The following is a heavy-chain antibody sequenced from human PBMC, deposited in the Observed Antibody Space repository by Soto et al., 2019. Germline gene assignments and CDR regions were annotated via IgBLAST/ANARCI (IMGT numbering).Heavy chain of an antibody. D-gene: IGHD3-3*01. J-gene: IGHJ4*02. Sequence: EVQLVESGGGLVNPVGSLRVSCAASGLTFREAWMNWVRQAPGRGLAWVGRIKSKSVGGAIEYAAPVRGRFTISRDDSKDSVFLQMDSLRTEDTAVYFCATDQVAITTFGVVVPFLDYWGLGTRVTVSS. CDR3: ATDQVAITTFGVVVPFLDY. CDR1: GLTFREAW. CDR2: IKSKSVGGAI. V-gene: IGHV3-15*07.